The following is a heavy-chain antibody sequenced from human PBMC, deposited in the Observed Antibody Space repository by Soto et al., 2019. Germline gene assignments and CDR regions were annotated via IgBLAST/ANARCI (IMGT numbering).Heavy chain of an antibody. CDR1: GGSISSYY. CDR2: IYYSGST. Sequence: SETLSLTCTVSGGSISSYYWSWIRQPPGKGLEWIGYIYYSGSTNYNPSLKSRVTISVDTSKNQLSLKLSSVTAADTAVYYCARESVDCSGGSCYSSIFLNYYYYYYMDVWGKGTTVTVSS. J-gene: IGHJ6*03. V-gene: IGHV4-59*01. CDR3: ARESVDCSGGSCYSSIFLNYYYYYYMDV. D-gene: IGHD2-15*01.